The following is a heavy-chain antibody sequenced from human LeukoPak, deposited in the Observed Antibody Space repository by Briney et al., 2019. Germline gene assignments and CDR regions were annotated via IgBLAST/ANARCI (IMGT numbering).Heavy chain of an antibody. D-gene: IGHD3-10*01. J-gene: IGHJ4*02. CDR2: LSPNTGNT. CDR1: GYTFTNHD. V-gene: IGHV1-8*01. Sequence: ASVKVSCAASGYTFTNHDINWVRQATGQGLEWMGWLSPNTGNTGYAQKFQGRVTMTRDTSINTAYMGLSSLTSEDTVVYYCARGLRGEILQTGYWGQGTRVTVSS. CDR3: ARGLRGEILQTGY.